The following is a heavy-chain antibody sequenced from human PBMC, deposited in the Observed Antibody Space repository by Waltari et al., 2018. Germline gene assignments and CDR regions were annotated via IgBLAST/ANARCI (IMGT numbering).Heavy chain of an antibody. Sequence: QVQLVESGGGVVQPGESLRLPCAASGFTFSNYVIHWVRQAPGKGLEWVAVMSSDGGIKYYAESVEGRFTISRDNSRNTLYLQMHSLRVEDTGLYYCARDPIAARPDYFDYWGQGTLVTVSS. J-gene: IGHJ4*02. CDR3: ARDPIAARPDYFDY. D-gene: IGHD6-6*01. V-gene: IGHV3-30*04. CDR1: GFTFSNYV. CDR2: MSSDGGIK.